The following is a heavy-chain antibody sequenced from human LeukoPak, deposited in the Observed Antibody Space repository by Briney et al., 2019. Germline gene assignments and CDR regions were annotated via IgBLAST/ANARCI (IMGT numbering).Heavy chain of an antibody. CDR3: ARADYDFWSGQPNWFDP. J-gene: IGHJ5*02. D-gene: IGHD3-3*01. CDR2: IYYSGST. CDR1: GGSISSYY. V-gene: IGHV4-59*01. Sequence: SETLSLTCTVSGGSISSYYWSWIRQPPGKGLEWIGYIYYSGSTNYNPSLKSRVTISVDTSKNQFSLKLSSVTAADTAVYYCARADYDFWSGQPNWFDPLGPGNPGHRLL.